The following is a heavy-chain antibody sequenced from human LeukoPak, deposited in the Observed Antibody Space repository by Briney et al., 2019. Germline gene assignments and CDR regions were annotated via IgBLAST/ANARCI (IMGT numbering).Heavy chain of an antibody. Sequence: QSGGSLRLSCAASGFTFSTSWMHWVRQGPGKGLVWVSRMNGDGTTRDYADSVKGRFTISRDNAKNTLFLEMNSLRAEDTATYFCARAGNYYFDSCGQGTLVTVSS. CDR1: GFTFSTSW. V-gene: IGHV3-74*01. CDR3: ARAGNYYFDS. CDR2: MNGDGTTR. J-gene: IGHJ4*02.